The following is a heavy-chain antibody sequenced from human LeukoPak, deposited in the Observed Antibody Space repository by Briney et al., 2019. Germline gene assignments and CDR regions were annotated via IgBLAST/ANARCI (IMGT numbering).Heavy chain of an antibody. Sequence: PGGSLRLSCAASGFTFSSYAMHWVRQAPGKGLEWVAVISYDGSNKYYADSVKGRFTISRDNSKNTLYLQMNSLRAEDTAVYYCAKRNGSGSFFDYWGQGTLVTVSS. J-gene: IGHJ4*02. CDR3: AKRNGSGSFFDY. CDR1: GFTFSSYA. D-gene: IGHD3-10*01. V-gene: IGHV3-30-3*02. CDR2: ISYDGSNK.